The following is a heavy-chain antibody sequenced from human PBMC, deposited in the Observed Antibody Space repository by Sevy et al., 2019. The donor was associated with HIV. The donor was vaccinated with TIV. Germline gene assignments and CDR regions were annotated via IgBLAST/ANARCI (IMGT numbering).Heavy chain of an antibody. Sequence: SETLSLTCTVSSGSISSSSYYWGWIRQPPGKGLEWIASIYYSGSTYYKSSLKSRVTISVDTSKNQFSLKVRSVSAADAAVYYCARHPIPRGGIEARPDDAFDIWGQGTMVTVSS. CDR2: IYYSGST. CDR1: SGSISSSSYY. V-gene: IGHV4-39*01. CDR3: ARHPIPRGGIEARPDDAFDI. D-gene: IGHD6-6*01. J-gene: IGHJ3*02.